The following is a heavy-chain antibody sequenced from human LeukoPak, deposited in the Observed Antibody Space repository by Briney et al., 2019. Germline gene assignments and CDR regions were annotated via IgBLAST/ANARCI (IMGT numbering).Heavy chain of an antibody. J-gene: IGHJ4*02. V-gene: IGHV3-30-3*01. CDR2: ISYDGNTI. Sequence: PGRSLRLSCAASGFAFNTYAVHWFRQASGKGLEWVAVISYDGNTIHYADSAKGRFTISRDNFKNTLYLQMDSLRAEDTAVYYCVRSGGLPKFDYWGQGTLVTVSS. CDR1: GFAFNTYA. CDR3: VRSGGLPKFDY.